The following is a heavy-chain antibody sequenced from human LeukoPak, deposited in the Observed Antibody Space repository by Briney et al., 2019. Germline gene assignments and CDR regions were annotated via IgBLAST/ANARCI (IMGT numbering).Heavy chain of an antibody. Sequence: PGGSLRLSCAASGFTFSTFVMHGVRQAPGKGLEWVAAMSYGGSNKYYADSVKGRFAISRDNSKNTLYLQMNSLRAEDAAVYYCTMLGGGIKNWYDFDYWGQGTLVTVSS. CDR1: GFTFSTFV. V-gene: IGHV3-30*03. CDR2: MSYGGSNK. J-gene: IGHJ4*02. D-gene: IGHD3-16*01. CDR3: TMLGGGIKNWYDFDY.